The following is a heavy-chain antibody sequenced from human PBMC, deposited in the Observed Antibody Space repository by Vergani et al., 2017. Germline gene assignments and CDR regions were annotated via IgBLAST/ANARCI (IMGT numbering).Heavy chain of an antibody. D-gene: IGHD2-15*01. V-gene: IGHV3-73*02. CDR1: GFTFSGSA. CDR3: ARLSDDTTPYLQGGYDC. Sequence: EVQLVESGGGLVQPGGSLTLSCAASGFTFSGSAMHWVRQTSGKGLEWIGRIRDKTYNYATAYAVSVKGRFIISRDDSKKTAYLQMNRLTIEDTAVYYCARLSDDTTPYLQGGYDCWGQGTLVSVSS. CDR2: IRDKTYNYAT. J-gene: IGHJ4*02.